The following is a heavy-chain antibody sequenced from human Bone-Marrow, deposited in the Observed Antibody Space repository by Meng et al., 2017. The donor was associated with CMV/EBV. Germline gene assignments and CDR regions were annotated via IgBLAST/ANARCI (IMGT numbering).Heavy chain of an antibody. Sequence: GGSLRLSCAASGFTFSTYPMNWVRQAPGKGLEWVSYISSSSSYTSYTDSVKGRFTISRDNAKNSLYLQMNSLRAEDTAVYYCARDLPHYSLDYWGQGTLVTASS. V-gene: IGHV3-21*05. CDR2: ISSSSSYT. D-gene: IGHD4-11*01. CDR1: GFTFSTYP. CDR3: ARDLPHYSLDY. J-gene: IGHJ4*02.